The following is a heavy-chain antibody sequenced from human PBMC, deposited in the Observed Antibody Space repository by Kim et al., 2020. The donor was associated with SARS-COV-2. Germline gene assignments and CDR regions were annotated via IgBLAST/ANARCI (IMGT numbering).Heavy chain of an antibody. Sequence: TGRFTISRDNSKNALSLQMNSLRAEDTAVYYCAKDTVLSVLTYNFYAMDVWGQGTTVTVSS. J-gene: IGHJ6*02. D-gene: IGHD2-8*02. CDR3: AKDTVLSVLTYNFYAMDV. V-gene: IGHV3-23*01.